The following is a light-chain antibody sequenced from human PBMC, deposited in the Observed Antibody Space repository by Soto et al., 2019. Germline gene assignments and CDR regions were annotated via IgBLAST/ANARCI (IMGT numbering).Light chain of an antibody. CDR3: QQYDTWLWT. CDR2: GAS. CDR1: QSINAH. V-gene: IGKV3-15*01. Sequence: VKTQSPATLSVSPGERVTLSCRASQSINAHLAWYQQKPGQAPRLLIHGASTRATGIPARFSGSGFGTEFLLTISSLQSEDFAVYYCQQYDTWLWTFGQGTKVEIQ. J-gene: IGKJ1*01.